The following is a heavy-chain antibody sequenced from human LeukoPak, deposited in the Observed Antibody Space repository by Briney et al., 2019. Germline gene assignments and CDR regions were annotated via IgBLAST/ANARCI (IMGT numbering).Heavy chain of an antibody. Sequence: DPSETLSLTCTVSGGSISSGSYYWSWIRQPAGKGLEWIGRIYTSGSTNYNPSLKSRVTISVDTSKNQFSLRLSSVTAADTAVYYCASLYGGNSGVDYWGQGTLVTVSS. CDR2: IYTSGST. J-gene: IGHJ4*02. V-gene: IGHV4-61*02. D-gene: IGHD4-23*01. CDR3: ASLYGGNSGVDY. CDR1: GGSISSGSYY.